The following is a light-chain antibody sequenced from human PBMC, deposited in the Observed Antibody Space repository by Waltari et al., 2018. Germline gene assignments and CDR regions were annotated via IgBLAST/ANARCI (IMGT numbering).Light chain of an antibody. CDR1: SSDVGPYNL. J-gene: IGLJ1*01. V-gene: IGLV2-23*02. CDR2: EVT. Sequence: QSALTQPASVSGSPGQSITISCTGTSSDVGPYNLVSWYQQHPGKAPKLLIYEVTKRPAGVSNRFAGSKSGNTASLTISGLQADDEADYYCCSYAGSSIPYVFGTGTRVTVL. CDR3: CSYAGSSIPYV.